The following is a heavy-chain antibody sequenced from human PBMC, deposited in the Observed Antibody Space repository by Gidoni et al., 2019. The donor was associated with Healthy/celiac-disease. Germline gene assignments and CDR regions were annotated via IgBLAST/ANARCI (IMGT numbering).Heavy chain of an antibody. CDR2: IYYSGST. CDR1: GGSISSYY. J-gene: IGHJ5*02. CDR3: ARGPTTVVTPVWFDP. D-gene: IGHD4-17*01. V-gene: IGHV4-59*01. Sequence: QVQLQEAGPGLVKPSETLSLTCTVSGGSISSYYWSWIRHPPGKGLEWIGYIYYSGSTNYNPSLKSRVTISVDTSKNQFSLKLSSVTAADTAVYYCARGPTTVVTPVWFDPWGQGTLVTVSS.